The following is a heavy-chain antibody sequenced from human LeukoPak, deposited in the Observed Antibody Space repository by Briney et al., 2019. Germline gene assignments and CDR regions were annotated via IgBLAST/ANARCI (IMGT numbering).Heavy chain of an antibody. Sequence: GGSLRLSCAASGFXFSSYSINWVRQAPGKGREWVSSISSSSSYIYYADSVKGRFTISRDNAKNSLYLQMNSLRAEDTAVYYCAGSPQLWFGVNWFDPWGQGTLVTVSS. D-gene: IGHD3-10*01. J-gene: IGHJ5*02. CDR2: ISSSSSYI. CDR3: AGSPQLWFGVNWFDP. V-gene: IGHV3-21*01. CDR1: GFXFSSYS.